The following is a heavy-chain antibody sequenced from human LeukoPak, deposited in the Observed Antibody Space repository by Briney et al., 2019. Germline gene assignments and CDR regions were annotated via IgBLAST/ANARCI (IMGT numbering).Heavy chain of an antibody. CDR2: IYYSGST. J-gene: IGHJ5*02. D-gene: IGHD5-12*01. CDR1: GGSISSGGYY. V-gene: IGHV4-31*03. Sequence: SQTLSLTCTVSGGSISSGGYYWSWIRQHPGKGLEWLGYIYYSGSTYYNPSLKSRVTISVDTSKSQFSLKLSSVTAADTAVYYCARVSSGYDRPNWFDPWGQGTLVTVSS. CDR3: ARVSSGYDRPNWFDP.